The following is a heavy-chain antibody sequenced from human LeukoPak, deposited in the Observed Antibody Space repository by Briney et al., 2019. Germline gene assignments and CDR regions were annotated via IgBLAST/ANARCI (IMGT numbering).Heavy chain of an antibody. CDR3: ARDLLLWFGELKGPLGY. CDR1: GYTFTSYA. V-gene: IGHV1-3*01. Sequence: ASVKVSCKASGYTFTSYAMHWVRQAPGQRLEWMGWINAGNGNTKYSQKFQGRVTITRDTSASTAYMELSSLRSEDTAVYYCARDLLLWFGELKGPLGYWGQGTLVTVSS. D-gene: IGHD3-10*01. CDR2: INAGNGNT. J-gene: IGHJ4*02.